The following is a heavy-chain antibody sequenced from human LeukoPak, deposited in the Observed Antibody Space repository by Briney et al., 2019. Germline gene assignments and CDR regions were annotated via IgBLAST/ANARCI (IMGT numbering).Heavy chain of an antibody. V-gene: IGHV3-7*01. CDR3: ARDSGWHRFDP. CDR2: IKEDGSER. CDR1: GFTFSSYA. D-gene: IGHD3-10*01. Sequence: GGFLRLSCAASGFTFSSYAMTWVRQAPGKELEWVASIKEDGSERYYVDSVKGRFTISRDNAKNSLYLQMYSLRAEDTAVYYCARDSGWHRFDPWGQGTLVTVSS. J-gene: IGHJ5*02.